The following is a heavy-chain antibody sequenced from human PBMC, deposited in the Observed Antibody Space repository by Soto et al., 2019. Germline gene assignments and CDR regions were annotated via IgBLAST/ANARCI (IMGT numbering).Heavy chain of an antibody. V-gene: IGHV3-23*01. CDR2: ISNTGGGT. CDR1: GFTFNNYA. J-gene: IGHJ4*02. CDR3: ANDRLAGNFDY. Sequence: PGGSLRLSCAASGFTFNNYAMNWVRQAPGMGLEWVATISNTGGGTYYADSVKGRFTISRDNSKNTLYLQMSSLRVEDTAVYYCANDRLAGNFDYWGQGTQVTVSS.